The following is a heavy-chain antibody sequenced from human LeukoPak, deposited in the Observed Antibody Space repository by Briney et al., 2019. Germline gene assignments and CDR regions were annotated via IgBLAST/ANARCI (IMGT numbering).Heavy chain of an antibody. CDR3: AKRRSGRYFIDY. Sequence: LGGSLRLSCAASGFTFSNYAMSWVRQAPWKGLEWVSAITGSGNSTFYADSVKGRFSVSRDNSKNTLYLQMNSLRAGDTAVYYCAKRRSGRYFIDYWGQGTLVTVSS. CDR1: GFTFSNYA. D-gene: IGHD6-19*01. J-gene: IGHJ4*02. V-gene: IGHV3-23*01. CDR2: ITGSGNST.